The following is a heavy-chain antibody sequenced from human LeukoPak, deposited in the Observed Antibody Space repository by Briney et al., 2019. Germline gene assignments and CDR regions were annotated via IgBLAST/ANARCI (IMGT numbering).Heavy chain of an antibody. D-gene: IGHD7-27*01. J-gene: IGHJ4*02. CDR3: ARGSGPRWGSGGGDYFDY. Sequence: SETLSLTCTVSGGSISSGDYYWSWIRQPPGKGLEWIGYFYHGGNTYYNPSLKSRVTKAVDRSKNQYSLKLSSVTAADTAVYYCARGSGPRWGSGGGDYFDYWGQGTLVTVSS. CDR1: GGSISSGDYY. V-gene: IGHV4-30-2*01. CDR2: FYHGGNT.